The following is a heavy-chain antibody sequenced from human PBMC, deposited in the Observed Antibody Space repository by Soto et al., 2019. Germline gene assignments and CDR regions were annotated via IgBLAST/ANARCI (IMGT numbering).Heavy chain of an antibody. CDR1: GYTFTSYY. J-gene: IGHJ5*02. CDR3: ARTGKFYYYDNSGLPFDP. CDR2: INPSGGST. D-gene: IGHD3-22*01. V-gene: IGHV1-46*01. Sequence: GASVKVSCKASGYTFTSYYMHWVRQAPGQGLEWMGIINPSGGSTSYAQKFQGRVTMTRDTSTSTVYMELSSLRSEDTAVYFCARTGKFYYYDNSGLPFDPWGQGTLVTVSS.